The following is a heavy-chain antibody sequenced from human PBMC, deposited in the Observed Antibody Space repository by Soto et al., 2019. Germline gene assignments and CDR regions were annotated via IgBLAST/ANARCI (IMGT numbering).Heavy chain of an antibody. CDR2: ISYDGSNK. J-gene: IGHJ4*02. CDR1: GFTFSSYA. V-gene: IGHV3-30-3*01. Sequence: QVQLVESGGGVVQPGRSLRLSCAASGFTFSSYAMHWVRQAPGKGLEWVAVISYDGSNKYYADSVKGRFTISRDNSKNTLYLQMNSLRAEDTAVYYCARDVRGGNFDYWGQGTLVTVSS. CDR3: ARDVRGGNFDY. D-gene: IGHD3-10*01.